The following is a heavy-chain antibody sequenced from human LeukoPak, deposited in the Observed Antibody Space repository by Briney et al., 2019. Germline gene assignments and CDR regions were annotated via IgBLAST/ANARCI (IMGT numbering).Heavy chain of an antibody. CDR2: TYYRFKWYH. CDR1: GDSVSSNSAA. V-gene: IGHV6-1*01. J-gene: IGHJ4*02. Sequence: SQTLSLTCVISGDSVSSNSAAWNWIRQSPSRGLEWLGRTYYRFKWYHHYAVSVKSRITINPDTSRNQFSLELNSVTPEDTAVYYCSRDPYGEWGQGTLVTVSS. D-gene: IGHD3-10*01. CDR3: SRDPYGE.